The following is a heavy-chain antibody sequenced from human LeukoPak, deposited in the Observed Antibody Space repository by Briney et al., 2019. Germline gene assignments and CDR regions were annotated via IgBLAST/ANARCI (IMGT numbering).Heavy chain of an antibody. D-gene: IGHD6-19*01. Sequence: GGSLRLSCAASGFTFSDFYMSWIRQAPGKGLEWIAYTTNTGNTVHYADSVMGRFTISRDNAKKSMYLEMNSLGAEDTAVYYCARPSNEGQWLVGQGVDYWGQGTLVTVSS. CDR1: GFTFSDFY. CDR3: ARPSNEGQWLVGQGVDY. J-gene: IGHJ4*02. V-gene: IGHV3-11*04. CDR2: TTNTGNTV.